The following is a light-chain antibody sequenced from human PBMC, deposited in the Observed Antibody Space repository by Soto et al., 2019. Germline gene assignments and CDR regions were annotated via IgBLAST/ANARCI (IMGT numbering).Light chain of an antibody. J-gene: IGLJ2*01. V-gene: IGLV1-47*01. CDR2: RSD. CDR3: SARDDILSGVV. Sequence: QSVLTQPPSASGTPGQRVTISCSGSSSNIGSNHVYWYQQFPGTAPKLLMYRSDQRPSGVPDRFSGSKSGTSASLAISGLRSDDEADYYCSARDDILSGVVFGGGTKLTVL. CDR1: SSNIGSNH.